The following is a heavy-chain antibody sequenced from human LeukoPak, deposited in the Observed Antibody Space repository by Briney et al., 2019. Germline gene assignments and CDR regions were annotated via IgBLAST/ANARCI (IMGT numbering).Heavy chain of an antibody. Sequence: GGSLRLSCAASGFTFSIHWMHWVRQAPGKGLVWVSRMNTDGTNTAYADSVKGRFTISRDNARNTLYLQMNSLRAEDTAVYYCARGSGSSCYSPCDYWGQGILVTVSS. CDR3: ARGSGSSCYSPCDY. V-gene: IGHV3-74*01. D-gene: IGHD2-15*01. CDR1: GFTFSIHW. J-gene: IGHJ4*02. CDR2: MNTDGTNT.